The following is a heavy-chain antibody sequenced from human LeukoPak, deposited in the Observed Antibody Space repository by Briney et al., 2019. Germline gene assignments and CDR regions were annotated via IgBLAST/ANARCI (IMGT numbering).Heavy chain of an antibody. J-gene: IGHJ4*02. Sequence: PGGSLRLSCAASGFTFSSYGMHWVRQAPGKGLEWVAVISYDGSNKYYADSVKGRFTISRDNSKNTLYLQMNSLRAEDTAVYYCAKDGGIFNYYGSGSYAPQSDSWGQGTLVTVSS. CDR2: ISYDGSNK. CDR1: GFTFSSYG. V-gene: IGHV3-30*18. D-gene: IGHD3-10*01. CDR3: AKDGGIFNYYGSGSYAPQSDS.